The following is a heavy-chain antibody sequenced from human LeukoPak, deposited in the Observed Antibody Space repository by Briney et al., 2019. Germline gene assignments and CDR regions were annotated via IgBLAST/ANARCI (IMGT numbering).Heavy chain of an antibody. CDR2: ISSDGRTT. J-gene: IGHJ3*02. D-gene: IGHD3-10*01. V-gene: IGHV3-74*01. CDR1: GFTFSSYW. CDR3: ARDSRYYYDSRNYDNVAFDM. Sequence: GGSLRLSCAASGFTFSSYWMHWVRQGPGKGLVWVSRISSDGRTTSYADSVKGRFTISRDNVKNTLYLQMNSLRVEDTAVYYCARDSRYYYDSRNYDNVAFDMWGQGTMVTVSS.